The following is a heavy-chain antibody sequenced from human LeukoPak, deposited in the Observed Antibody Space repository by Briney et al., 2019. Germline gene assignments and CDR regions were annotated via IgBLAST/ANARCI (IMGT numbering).Heavy chain of an antibody. Sequence: SETLSLTCTVSGGSISSYYWSWIRQPPGKGLEWIGYIYYSGSTNYNPSLKSRVTISVDTSKNQFSLKLSSVTAADTAVYYCARVSGIAARPVNFDYWGQGTLVTVSS. CDR2: IYYSGST. CDR3: ARVSGIAARPVNFDY. V-gene: IGHV4-59*08. J-gene: IGHJ4*02. D-gene: IGHD6-6*01. CDR1: GGSISSYY.